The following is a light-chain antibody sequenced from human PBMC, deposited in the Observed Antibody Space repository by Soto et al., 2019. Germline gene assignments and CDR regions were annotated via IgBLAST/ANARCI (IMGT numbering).Light chain of an antibody. Sequence: QSALTQPPSASGSPGQSVTISCTGTSSDVGAYNYVSWYQQHPGKAPKVMIFEVSKRPSGVPDRFSGSKSGNTASLTVSGLQDEDEADYYCSSYAGSNNFVCGTGTKVTVL. J-gene: IGLJ1*01. CDR3: SSYAGSNNFV. CDR2: EVS. V-gene: IGLV2-8*01. CDR1: SSDVGAYNY.